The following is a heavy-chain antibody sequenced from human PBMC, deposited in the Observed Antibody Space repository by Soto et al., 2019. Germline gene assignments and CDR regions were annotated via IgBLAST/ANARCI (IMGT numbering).Heavy chain of an antibody. CDR2: ISKSGDST. Sequence: LRLSCAASGVTFTSYAMTWVRQVPGEGLQWVSSISKSGDSTYYADSVKGRFTTSRDNSKNTLYLQMNSLRAEDTAIYHCAKGSFGFDYWGQGTLVTVSS. V-gene: IGHV3-23*01. CDR3: AKGSFGFDY. J-gene: IGHJ4*02. D-gene: IGHD3-10*01. CDR1: GVTFTSYA.